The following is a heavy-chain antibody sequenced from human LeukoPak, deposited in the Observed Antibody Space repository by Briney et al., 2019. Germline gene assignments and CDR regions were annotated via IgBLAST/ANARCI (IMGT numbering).Heavy chain of an antibody. D-gene: IGHD3-16*01. V-gene: IGHV1-8*01. CDR1: GYTFTSYD. J-gene: IGHJ6*03. CDR3: ARTRGTLYYYYMDV. Sequence: GASVKVSCKASGYTFTSYDINWVRQATGQGLEWMGWMNPNSGNTGYAQKFQGRVTMTRNTSISTAYMELSSLRSEDTAVYYCARTRGTLYYYYMDVWGKGTTVTVSS. CDR2: MNPNSGNT.